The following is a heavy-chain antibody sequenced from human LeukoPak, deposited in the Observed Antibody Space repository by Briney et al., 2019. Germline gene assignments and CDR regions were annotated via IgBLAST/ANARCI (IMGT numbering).Heavy chain of an antibody. CDR3: ARITSGAFDI. V-gene: IGHV4-61*08. Sequence: SETLSLTCTVSGDSVGSGGHSWSWIRQPPGKGLEWIGYLYYSGSTHYNPSLKSRVTISVDSSKNQFSLKLNSVTAADTAVYYCARITSGAFDIWGQGSMVTVSS. CDR1: GDSVGSGGHS. D-gene: IGHD3-10*01. J-gene: IGHJ3*02. CDR2: LYYSGST.